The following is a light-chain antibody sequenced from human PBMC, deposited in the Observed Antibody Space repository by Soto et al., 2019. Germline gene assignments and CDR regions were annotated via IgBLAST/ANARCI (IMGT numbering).Light chain of an antibody. CDR1: SSDVGSYNY. V-gene: IGLV2-8*01. CDR3: SSYAGSYTWI. Sequence: QSALTQPPSASGSPGQSVTISCTGTSSDVGSYNYVSWYQQHPGKAPKVMIYEVSKRPSGVPDRFSGSKSGNTASLTVSGLQAEDEAEYFCSSYAGSYTWIFGSGTKLTVL. J-gene: IGLJ1*01. CDR2: EVS.